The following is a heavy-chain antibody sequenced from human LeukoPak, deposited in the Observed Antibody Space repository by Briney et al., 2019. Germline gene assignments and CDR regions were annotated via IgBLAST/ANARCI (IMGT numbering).Heavy chain of an antibody. CDR2: ISYDGSNK. Sequence: PGGSLRLSCAASGFTFSSYGMHWVRQAPGKGLEWVAVISYDGSNKYYADSVKGRFTISRDNSKNTPYLQMNSLRAEDTAVYYCAKDQYPRTYYYDSSGSPRDYWGQGTLVTVSS. J-gene: IGHJ4*02. D-gene: IGHD3-22*01. CDR1: GFTFSSYG. CDR3: AKDQYPRTYYYDSSGSPRDY. V-gene: IGHV3-30*18.